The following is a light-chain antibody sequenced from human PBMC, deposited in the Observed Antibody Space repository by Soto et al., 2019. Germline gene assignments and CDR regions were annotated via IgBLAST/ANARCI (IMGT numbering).Light chain of an antibody. Sequence: EIVVTQSPATLSVSPGERATLSCRASESVSANLAWYQQKPGQAPTLLIIGASTRATGIPARFRGSGSGTEFTLTISSLQSEDFAVYYCQQYNNWPRTFGQGTKVDIK. CDR3: QQYNNWPRT. CDR1: ESVSAN. CDR2: GAS. V-gene: IGKV3-15*01. J-gene: IGKJ1*01.